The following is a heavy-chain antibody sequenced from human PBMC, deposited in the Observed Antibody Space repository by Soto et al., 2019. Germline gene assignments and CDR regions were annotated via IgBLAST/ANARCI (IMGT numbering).Heavy chain of an antibody. J-gene: IGHJ6*03. CDR1: GGSISSYY. CDR3: ARHGCSSTSCYIEMDV. Sequence: SDTLSLTCTVSGGSISSYYWSWIRQPPGKGLEWIGYIYYSGSTNYNPSLKSRVTISVDTSKNQFSLKLSSVTAADTAVYYCARHGCSSTSCYIEMDVWGKGTTVTVSS. D-gene: IGHD2-2*02. CDR2: IYYSGST. V-gene: IGHV4-59*08.